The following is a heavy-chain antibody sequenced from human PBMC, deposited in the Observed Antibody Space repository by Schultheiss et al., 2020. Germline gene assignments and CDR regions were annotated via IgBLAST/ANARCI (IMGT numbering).Heavy chain of an antibody. CDR1: RFTFSSYS. CDR2: ISISGSAI. CDR3: ARAGYSTSWYVGPFDY. D-gene: IGHD6-13*01. Sequence: GGSLRLSCAASRFTFSSYSMNWVRQAPGKGLEWVSSISISGSAIYYADSVKGRFTISRDNAKNSLYLQMNSLRAEDTAVYYCARAGYSTSWYVGPFDYWGQGILVTVSS. J-gene: IGHJ4*02. V-gene: IGHV3-21*04.